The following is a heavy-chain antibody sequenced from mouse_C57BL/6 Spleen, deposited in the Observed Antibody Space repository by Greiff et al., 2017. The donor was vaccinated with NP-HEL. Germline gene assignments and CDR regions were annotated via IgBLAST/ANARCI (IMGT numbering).Heavy chain of an antibody. CDR3: AREAQGYFDV. CDR2: ISDGGSYT. V-gene: IGHV5-4*01. J-gene: IGHJ1*03. Sequence: DVQLVESGGGLVKPGGSLKLSCAASGFTFSSYAMSWVRQTPEKRLEWVATISDGGSYTYYPDNVKGRFTISRDNAKNNLYLQMSHLKSEDTAMYYCAREAQGYFDVWGTGTTVTVSS. CDR1: GFTFSSYA.